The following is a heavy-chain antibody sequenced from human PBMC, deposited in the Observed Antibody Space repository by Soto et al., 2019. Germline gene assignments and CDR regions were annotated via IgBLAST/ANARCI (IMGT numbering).Heavy chain of an antibody. Sequence: XETLSLTCAVSGGSXSSSNWWSWVRQPPGKGLEWIGEIYHSGSTNYNPSLKSRVTISVDKSKNQFSLKLSSVTAADTAVYYCARDLFSGTARVFDYWGQGTLVTVSS. CDR3: ARDLFSGTARVFDY. V-gene: IGHV4-4*02. D-gene: IGHD2-2*01. CDR2: IYHSGST. CDR1: GGSXSSSNW. J-gene: IGHJ4*02.